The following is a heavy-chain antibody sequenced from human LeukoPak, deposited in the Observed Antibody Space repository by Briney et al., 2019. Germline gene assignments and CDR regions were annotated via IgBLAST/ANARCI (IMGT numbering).Heavy chain of an antibody. J-gene: IGHJ6*03. V-gene: IGHV4-59*01. Sequence: SETLSLTCTVSGGSFTNYYWSWIRQPPGGGLEWIGHIYYSGSTKYNPSLKSRVTISLDTSKNQFSLKLSSVTAADTVVYYCARIATTKDFWNGHSYYVDVRGKGTTVTVSS. CDR2: IYYSGST. D-gene: IGHD3-3*01. CDR3: ARIATTKDFWNGHSYYVDV. CDR1: GGSFTNYY.